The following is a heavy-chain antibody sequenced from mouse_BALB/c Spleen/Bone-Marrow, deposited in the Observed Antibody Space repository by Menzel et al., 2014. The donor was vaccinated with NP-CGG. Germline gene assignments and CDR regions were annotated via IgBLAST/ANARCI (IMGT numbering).Heavy chain of an antibody. V-gene: IGHV1-18*01. CDR2: INPKNGGT. D-gene: IGHD1-1*02. CDR1: GYTFTECT. Sequence: EAQLQQSGPELVKPGASVKISCKTSGYTFTECTIHWVKQSHGKSLEWIGGINPKNGGTTYKQKFKGKATLTVDKSSSTAYMELRSLTSEDSAVYYCARDWYYYGSSSSWFAPWGQGTLVTVSA. J-gene: IGHJ3*01. CDR3: ARDWYYYGSSSSWFAP.